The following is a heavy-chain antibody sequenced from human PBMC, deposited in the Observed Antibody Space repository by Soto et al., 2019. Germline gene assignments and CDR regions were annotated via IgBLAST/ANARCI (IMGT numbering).Heavy chain of an antibody. Sequence: ASVKVSCKVSGYTLTELSMHWVRQAPGKGLEWMGGFDPEDGETIYAQKFQGRVTMTEDTSTDTAYMELSSLRSEDTAVYYCATALLITVIDNYYYGMDVWGQGTTVTVSS. CDR1: GYTLTELS. CDR2: FDPEDGET. CDR3: ATALLITVIDNYYYGMDV. J-gene: IGHJ6*02. V-gene: IGHV1-24*01. D-gene: IGHD3-22*01.